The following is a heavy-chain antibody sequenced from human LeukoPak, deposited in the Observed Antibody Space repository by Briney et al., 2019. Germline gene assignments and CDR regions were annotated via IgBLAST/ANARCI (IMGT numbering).Heavy chain of an antibody. CDR2: INPSGGST. J-gene: IGHJ5*02. D-gene: IGHD2-2*01. CDR1: GYTFTSYY. CDR3: ARGRYCSSTSCYVRGFDP. V-gene: IGHV1-46*01. Sequence: ASVKVSCKASGYTFTSYYMHWVRQAPGQGLEWMGIINPSGGSTSYAQKFQGRVTMTRDTSTSTVYMELSRLRSDDTAVYYCARGRYCSSTSCYVRGFDPWGQGTLVTVSS.